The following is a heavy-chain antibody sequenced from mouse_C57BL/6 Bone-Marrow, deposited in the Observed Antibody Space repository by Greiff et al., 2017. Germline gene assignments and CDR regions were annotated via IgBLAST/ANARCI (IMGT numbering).Heavy chain of an antibody. CDR2: ISNGGGST. J-gene: IGHJ1*03. V-gene: IGHV5-12*01. CDR1: GFTFSDYY. D-gene: IGHD2-12*01. Sequence: EVHLVESGGGLVQPGGSLKLSCAASGFTFSDYYMYWVRQTPEKRLAWVAYISNGGGSTYYPDTVKGRFTISRDNAKNTLYLQMSRLKSEDTAMYYCARQRTCYSDWYFDVWGTGTTVTVSS. CDR3: ARQRTCYSDWYFDV.